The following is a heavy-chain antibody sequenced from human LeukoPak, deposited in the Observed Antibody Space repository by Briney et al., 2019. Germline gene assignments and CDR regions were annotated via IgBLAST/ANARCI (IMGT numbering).Heavy chain of an antibody. Sequence: SETLSLTCTVSGGSISNYYWSWIRQSPGKGLERIGYIYYSGNTDYNPSLKSRVTISVETSKNQFSLKLSSVTAADTAVYYCARVTGYMIEDYFDYWGQGTLVTVSS. CDR2: IYYSGNT. CDR1: GGSISNYY. J-gene: IGHJ4*02. CDR3: ARVTGYMIEDYFDY. V-gene: IGHV4-59*01. D-gene: IGHD3-22*01.